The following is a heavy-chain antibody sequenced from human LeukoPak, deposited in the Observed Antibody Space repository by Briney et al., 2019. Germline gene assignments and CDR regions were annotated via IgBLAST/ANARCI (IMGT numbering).Heavy chain of an antibody. D-gene: IGHD2-8*01. CDR2: IRYDGSNK. J-gene: IGHJ5*02. CDR1: GFTFSSYG. V-gene: IGHV3-30*02. Sequence: GSLRLSCAASGFTFSSYGMHWVRQAPGKGLEWVAFIRYDGSNKYYADSVKGRFTISRDNSKNTLYLQMNSLRAEDTAVYYCATKIVLGNWFDPWGQGTLVTVSS. CDR3: ATKIVLGNWFDP.